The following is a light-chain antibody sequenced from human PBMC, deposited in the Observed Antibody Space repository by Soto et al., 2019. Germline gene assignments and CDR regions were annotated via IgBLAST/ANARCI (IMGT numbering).Light chain of an antibody. CDR2: EGS. V-gene: IGLV2-23*01. J-gene: IGLJ1*01. CDR3: CSYAGSSTLV. CDR1: SSDVGSYNL. Sequence: QSVLTQPASVSGSPGQSITISCTGTSSDVGSYNLVSWYQQHPGKAPKLMIYEGSKRPSGVSNRFSGSKSGNTASLTISGFQAEDEADYYCCSYAGSSTLVFGTGTKVTVL.